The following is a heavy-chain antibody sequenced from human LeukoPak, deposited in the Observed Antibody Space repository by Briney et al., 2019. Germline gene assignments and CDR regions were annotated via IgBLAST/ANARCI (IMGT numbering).Heavy chain of an antibody. V-gene: IGHV4-39*01. CDR2: IYHSGST. J-gene: IGHJ3*02. Sequence: SETLSLTCTVSGGSISSGSYYWGWIRQPPGKGLEWIGSIYHSGSTYYNPSLKSRVTISVDTTKNQFSLKLSSVTAADTAVYYCARQLKVGTFEAFDIWGQGTMVTVSS. CDR3: ARQLKVGTFEAFDI. D-gene: IGHD1-26*01. CDR1: GGSISSGSYY.